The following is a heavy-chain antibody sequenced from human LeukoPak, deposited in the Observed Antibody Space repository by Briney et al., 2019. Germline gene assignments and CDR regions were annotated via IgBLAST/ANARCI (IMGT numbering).Heavy chain of an antibody. CDR1: GYSISSFGCY. Sequence: SETLSLTCTVSGYSISSFGCYWSWIRQPPGKGLEWIGYIYYSGSTNYNPSLKSRVTISVDTSKNQFSLKLSSVTAADTAVYYCARSSGYAEPDYFDYWGQGTLVTVSS. J-gene: IGHJ4*02. CDR2: IYYSGST. D-gene: IGHD5-12*01. V-gene: IGHV4-61*08. CDR3: ARSSGYAEPDYFDY.